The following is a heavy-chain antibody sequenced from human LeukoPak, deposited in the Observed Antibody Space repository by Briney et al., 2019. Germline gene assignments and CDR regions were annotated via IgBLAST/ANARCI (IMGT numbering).Heavy chain of an antibody. CDR2: LYWNDDK. V-gene: IGHV2-5*01. Sequence: ESGPTLVNPTQTLTLTCTFSGFSLSSSGVGVGWIRQPPGKALEWLALLYWNDDKRYSPSLKSRLTITKDTSKNQVVLTMTNMDPVDTATYYCARSKYYFGSGIYYDTFDIWGQGTMVTVSS. CDR3: ARSKYYFGSGIYYDTFDI. CDR1: GFSLSSSGVG. D-gene: IGHD3-10*01. J-gene: IGHJ3*02.